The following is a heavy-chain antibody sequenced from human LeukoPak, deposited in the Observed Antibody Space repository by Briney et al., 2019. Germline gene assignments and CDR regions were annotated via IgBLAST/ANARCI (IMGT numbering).Heavy chain of an antibody. CDR1: GYTFTSFF. Sequence: ASVKVSCKASGYTFTSFFMHWVRQAPGQGLEWMGIINPRGGSATSAQRFQGRLTVTRDTSTSTVYMELSSLRSEDTAVYYCARDRGIAAADPNGGFDPWGQGTLVTVSS. CDR2: INPRGGSA. V-gene: IGHV1-46*01. J-gene: IGHJ5*02. CDR3: ARDRGIAAADPNGGFDP. D-gene: IGHD6-13*01.